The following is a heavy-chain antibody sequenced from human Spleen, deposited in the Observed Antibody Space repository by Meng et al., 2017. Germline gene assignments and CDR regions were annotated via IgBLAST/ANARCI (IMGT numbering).Heavy chain of an antibody. D-gene: IGHD1-7*01. CDR2: INTDGSIT. CDR3: AKDRGNWNFVRFFLADY. J-gene: IGHJ4*02. V-gene: IGHV3-74*01. CDR1: GFTFSSYW. Sequence: GESLKISCVASGFTFSSYWMHWVRQAPGKGLVWVSRINTDGSITSYADSVKGRFTISRDNAKNTLYLHMNSLRAEDTAVYYCAKDRGNWNFVRFFLADYWGQGTLVTVSS.